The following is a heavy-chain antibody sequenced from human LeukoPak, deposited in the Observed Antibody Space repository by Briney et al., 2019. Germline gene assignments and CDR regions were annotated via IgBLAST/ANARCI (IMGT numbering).Heavy chain of an antibody. J-gene: IGHJ3*02. D-gene: IGHD1-26*01. V-gene: IGHV6-1*01. CDR1: GDSVSSNSAA. CDR3: ARGWGQWELDAFDI. CDR2: TYYRSKWYN. Sequence: SQTLSLTCAISGDSVSSNSAAWNWIRQSPSRGLEWLGRTYYRSKWYNDYAVSVKSRITIHPAKSKNQFSLQLNSVTPEDTAVYDCARGWGQWELDAFDIWGQGTMVTVSS.